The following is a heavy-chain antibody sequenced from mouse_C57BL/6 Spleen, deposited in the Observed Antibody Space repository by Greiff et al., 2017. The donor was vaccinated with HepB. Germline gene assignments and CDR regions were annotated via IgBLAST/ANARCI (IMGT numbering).Heavy chain of an antibody. CDR1: GYTFTSYW. Sequence: QVQLKQPGAELVKPGASVKVSCKASGYTFTSYWMHWVKQRPGQGLEWIGRIHPSDSDTNYNQKFKGKATLTVDKSSSTAYMQLSSLTSEDSAVYYCAIYSSYSGSSYGWFAYWGQGTLVTVSA. J-gene: IGHJ3*01. CDR2: IHPSDSDT. CDR3: AIYSSYSGSSYGWFAY. D-gene: IGHD1-1*01. V-gene: IGHV1-74*01.